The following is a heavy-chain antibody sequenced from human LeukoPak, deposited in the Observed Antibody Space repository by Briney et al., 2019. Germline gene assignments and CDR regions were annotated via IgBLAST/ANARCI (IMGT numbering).Heavy chain of an antibody. J-gene: IGHJ6*03. V-gene: IGHV4-59*01. Sequence: PSETLSLTCTVSGGATSDYYWSWIRQPPGKGLEWIGYISYSGITNYNPSLKSRVTISVDTSKNQFSLKLTSVTAADPAVYYCARSWTIYDPMDVWGKGTTVTVSS. CDR3: ARSWTIYDPMDV. CDR2: ISYSGIT. D-gene: IGHD5/OR15-5a*01. CDR1: GGATSDYY.